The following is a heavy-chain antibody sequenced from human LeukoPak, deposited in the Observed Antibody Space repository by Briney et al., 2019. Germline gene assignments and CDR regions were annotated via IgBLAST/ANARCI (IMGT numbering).Heavy chain of an antibody. CDR3: ARVPLYYYGNNAKRGIYFDY. V-gene: IGHV3-48*01. D-gene: IGHD3-10*01. J-gene: IGHJ4*02. CDR1: GFTFSSYS. Sequence: QAGGSLRLSCAAFGFTFSSYSMNWVRQAPGKGLEWVSYISSGSTTISYADSVKGRFTTSRDNAKNSLYLQMNSLRAEDTAVYYCARVPLYYYGNNAKRGIYFDYWGQGTLVTVSS. CDR2: ISSGSTTI.